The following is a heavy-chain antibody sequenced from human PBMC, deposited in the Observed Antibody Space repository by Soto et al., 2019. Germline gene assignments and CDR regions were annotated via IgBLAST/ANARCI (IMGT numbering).Heavy chain of an antibody. CDR3: ATTRSTIFGVVSPCFDY. CDR1: GYTLTELS. J-gene: IGHJ4*02. Sequence: ASVKVSCKVSGYTLTELSMHWVRQAPGKGLEWIGGFDPEDGETIYAQKFQGRVSRTEGTSKDRAYMELSSMRSEETAVYYCATTRSTIFGVVSPCFDYWGQRTLVTVSS. D-gene: IGHD3-3*01. CDR2: FDPEDGET. V-gene: IGHV1-24*01.